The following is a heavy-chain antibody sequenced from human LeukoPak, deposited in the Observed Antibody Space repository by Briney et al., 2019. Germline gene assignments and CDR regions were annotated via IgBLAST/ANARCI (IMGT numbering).Heavy chain of an antibody. CDR1: GFTFSSYS. CDR2: ISSSSSYI. V-gene: IGHV3-21*04. D-gene: IGHD3-10*01. Sequence: GGSLRLSCAASGFTFSSYSMNWVRQAPGKGLEWVSSISSSSSYIYYADSVKGRFTISRDNAKNSLYLQMNSLRAEDTAVYYCARDSAVAGSGGIDAFDIWGQGTMVTVSS. CDR3: ARDSAVAGSGGIDAFDI. J-gene: IGHJ3*02.